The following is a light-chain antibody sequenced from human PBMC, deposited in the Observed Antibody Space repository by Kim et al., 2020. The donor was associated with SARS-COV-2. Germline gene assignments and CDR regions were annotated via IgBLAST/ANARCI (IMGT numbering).Light chain of an antibody. J-gene: IGKJ3*01. CDR1: QSVGSN. CDR2: GAS. V-gene: IGKV3-15*01. CDR3: QQYNNWPFT. Sequence: VSPGERATLSCRASQSVGSNLAWYQQKPGQAPRLLIYGASTRATGIPARFSGSGSGTEFTLSISSLQSEDFVVYYCQQYNNWPFTFGPGTKVDIK.